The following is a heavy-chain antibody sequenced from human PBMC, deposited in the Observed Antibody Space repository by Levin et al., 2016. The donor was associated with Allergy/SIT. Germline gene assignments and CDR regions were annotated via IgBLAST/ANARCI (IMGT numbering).Heavy chain of an antibody. CDR2: IDPSDSYT. V-gene: IGHV5-10-1*01. CDR3: ARQFNAFDI. J-gene: IGHJ3*02. D-gene: IGHD5-24*01. Sequence: VRQMPGKGLEWMGRIDPSDSYTNYSPSFQGHVTISADKSISTAYLQWSSLKASDTAMYYCARQFNAFDIWGQGTMVTRLL.